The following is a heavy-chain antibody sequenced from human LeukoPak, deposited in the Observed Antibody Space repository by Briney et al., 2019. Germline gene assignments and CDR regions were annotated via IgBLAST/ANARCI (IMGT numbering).Heavy chain of an antibody. Sequence: GGSLRLSCAASGFTFSSYAMHWVRQAPGKGLEWVAVISYDGSNKYYADSVKGRFTISRDNSKNTLYLQMNSLRAEDTAVYYCAREPIDLYYDILTGYKGDAFDIWGQGTMVTVSS. J-gene: IGHJ3*02. CDR2: ISYDGSNK. CDR1: GFTFSSYA. V-gene: IGHV3-30*04. CDR3: AREPIDLYYDILTGYKGDAFDI. D-gene: IGHD3-9*01.